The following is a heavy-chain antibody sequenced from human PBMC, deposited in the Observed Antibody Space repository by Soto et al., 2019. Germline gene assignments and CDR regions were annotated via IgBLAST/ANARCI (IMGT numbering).Heavy chain of an antibody. D-gene: IGHD1-26*01. J-gene: IGHJ4*01. V-gene: IGHV6-1*01. CDR1: VDXVSSNSDG. CDR2: TYCRSKWYY. CDR3: ARGEQYSGRIFDY. Sequence: QXVSLTCAIPVDXVSSNSDGWNRVRKSPSRGLEWLGSTYCRSKWYYEYSVSVRGRITINPDTSKKQYSLQLNSGTTEDTDVYFCARGEQYSGRIFDYCRQRTLVTVSS.